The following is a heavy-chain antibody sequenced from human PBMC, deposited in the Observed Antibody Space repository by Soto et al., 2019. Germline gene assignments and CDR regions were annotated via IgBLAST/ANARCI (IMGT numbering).Heavy chain of an antibody. V-gene: IGHV4-34*01. Sequence: SETLSLTCAVYGGSFSGYYWTWIRQPPGTGLEWIGEINHSGSTNYNPSLKSRVTISVDTSKNQFSLKLTSVTAADPAVYYCARDKITGLFDYWGQGTLVTVSS. CDR3: ARDKITGLFDY. D-gene: IGHD2-8*02. CDR2: INHSGST. CDR1: GGSFSGYY. J-gene: IGHJ4*02.